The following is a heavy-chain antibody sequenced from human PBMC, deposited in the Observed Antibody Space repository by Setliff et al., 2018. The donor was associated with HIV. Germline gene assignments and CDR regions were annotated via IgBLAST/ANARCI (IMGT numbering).Heavy chain of an antibody. D-gene: IGHD2-15*01. V-gene: IGHV5-51*01. CDR3: ARPLDFYCRGGSCRGYNYYYMDA. CDR1: GYSFTTYW. CDR2: IYPGDSDT. Sequence: GESLKISCKGSGYSFTTYWIGWVRQMPGKGLEWMGIIYPGDSDTRYSPSFQGQVTISADKSISTAYLQWSSLKGSDTAMYYCARPLDFYCRGGSCRGYNYYYMDAWGKGTTVTVSS. J-gene: IGHJ6*03.